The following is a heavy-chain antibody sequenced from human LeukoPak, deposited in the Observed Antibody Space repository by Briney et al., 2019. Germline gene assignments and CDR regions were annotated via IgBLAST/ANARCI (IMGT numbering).Heavy chain of an antibody. CDR2: INHSGST. Sequence: SETLSLTCAVYGGSFSGYYWSWIRQPPGKGLEWIGEINHSGSTNYNPSLKSRVTISADTSKNQFSLKLSSVTAADTAVYYCAREQILRYFDWLTFSTYFDYWGQGTLVTVSS. D-gene: IGHD3-9*01. CDR1: GGSFSGYY. CDR3: AREQILRYFDWLTFSTYFDY. V-gene: IGHV4-34*01. J-gene: IGHJ4*02.